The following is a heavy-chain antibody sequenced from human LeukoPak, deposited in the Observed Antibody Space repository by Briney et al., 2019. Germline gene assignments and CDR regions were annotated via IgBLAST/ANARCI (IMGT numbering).Heavy chain of an antibody. CDR2: ISGSGGST. V-gene: IGHV3-23*01. J-gene: IGHJ4*02. D-gene: IGHD2-15*01. Sequence: AGGSLRLSCAASGFTFSGYAMSWVRQAPGKGLEWVSAISGSGGSTYYADSVKGRFTISRDNSKNTLYLQMNSLRAEDTAVYYCAKDHCSGGSCRLFDYWGQGTLVTVSS. CDR3: AKDHCSGGSCRLFDY. CDR1: GFTFSGYA.